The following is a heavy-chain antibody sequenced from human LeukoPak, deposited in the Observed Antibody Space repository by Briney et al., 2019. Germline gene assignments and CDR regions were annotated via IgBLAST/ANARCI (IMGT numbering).Heavy chain of an antibody. J-gene: IGHJ4*02. CDR1: GFTFSSYA. Sequence: GGSLRLSCAASGFTFSSYAMHWVRQAPGKGLEWVAVISYDGSNKYYADSVKGRFTISRDNSKNTLYLQMNSLRAEDTAVYYCASFYYSSTSCHNPHFDYWGQGTLVTVSS. CDR3: ASFYYSSTSCHNPHFDY. V-gene: IGHV3-30*04. D-gene: IGHD2-2*02. CDR2: ISYDGSNK.